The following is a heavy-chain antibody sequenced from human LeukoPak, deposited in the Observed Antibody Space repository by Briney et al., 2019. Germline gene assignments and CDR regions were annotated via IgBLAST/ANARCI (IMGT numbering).Heavy chain of an antibody. V-gene: IGHV3-23*01. Sequence: GGPLRLSCAASGFTFSNYAMSWVRQAPGKGLEWVSAVSGSGGSTYYADSVKGRFTISRDNSKNTLYLQMNSLRAEDTAVYYCAKDSRYCSSTNCYFDYWGQGTLVTVSS. CDR3: AKDSRYCSSTNCYFDY. CDR1: GFTFSNYA. D-gene: IGHD2-2*01. J-gene: IGHJ4*02. CDR2: VSGSGGST.